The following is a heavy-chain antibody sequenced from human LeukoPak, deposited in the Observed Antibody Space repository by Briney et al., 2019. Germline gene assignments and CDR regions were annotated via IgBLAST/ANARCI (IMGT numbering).Heavy chain of an antibody. V-gene: IGHV3-30*02. CDR3: AKLPRSYAPANYFYYYLDV. Sequence: GGSLRLSCAASGFTFSNAWMSWVRQAPGKGLEWVAFIRYDGSNKSYADSVKGRFTISRDNSKNTLYLQMNSLRAEDTAVYYCAKLPRSYAPANYFYYYLDVWGKGTTVTISS. CDR2: IRYDGSNK. D-gene: IGHD2-15*01. J-gene: IGHJ6*03. CDR1: GFTFSNAW.